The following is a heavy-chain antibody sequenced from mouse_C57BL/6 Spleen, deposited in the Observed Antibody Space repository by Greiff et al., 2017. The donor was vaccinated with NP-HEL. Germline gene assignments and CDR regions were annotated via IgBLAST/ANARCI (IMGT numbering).Heavy chain of an antibody. Sequence: VKVVESGAELMKPGASVKLSCKATGYTFTGYWIEWVKQRPGHGLEWIGEILPGRGSTNYNEKFKGKATFTADTSSNTAYMQLSSLTTEDSAIYYCARRSRGFAYWGQGTLVTVSA. CDR2: ILPGRGST. V-gene: IGHV1-9*01. CDR1: GYTFTGYW. J-gene: IGHJ3*01. CDR3: ARRSRGFAY.